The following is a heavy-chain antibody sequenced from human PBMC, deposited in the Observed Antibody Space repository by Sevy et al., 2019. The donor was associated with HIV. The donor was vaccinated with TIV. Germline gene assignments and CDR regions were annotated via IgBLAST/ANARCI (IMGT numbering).Heavy chain of an antibody. V-gene: IGHV3-23*01. D-gene: IGHD3-22*01. Sequence: GGSLRLSCSTSRVSFTNPAMSWLRQAPGKGLEWVESISGSGGTKYYAGSVRGRFSISRDDSEDTVYLQMSSLRAEDTAVYYCAKNHYELVSYFEHWGQGTLVTVSS. CDR2: ISGSGGTK. CDR3: AKNHYELVSYFEH. J-gene: IGHJ1*01. CDR1: RVSFTNPA.